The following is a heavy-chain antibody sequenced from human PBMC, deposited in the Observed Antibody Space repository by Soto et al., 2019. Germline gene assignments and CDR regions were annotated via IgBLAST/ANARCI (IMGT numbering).Heavy chain of an antibody. V-gene: IGHV3-11*01. CDR3: ASDPYYYASGF. D-gene: IGHD3-10*01. J-gene: IGHJ4*02. CDR1: GFRFSDHY. CDR2: ISGDGTTI. Sequence: GGSLRLSCAASGFRFSDHYMTWIRQAPGKGLEWVSKISGDGTTIYYADSVKGRFTVSRDNAKNSVYLQMNSLRAEDTAVYYCASDPYYYASGFWGQGTLVTVSS.